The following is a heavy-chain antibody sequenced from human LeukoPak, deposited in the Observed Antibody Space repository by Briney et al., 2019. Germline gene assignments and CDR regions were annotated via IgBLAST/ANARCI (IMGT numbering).Heavy chain of an antibody. J-gene: IGHJ4*02. CDR3: AREIGPIQLHLWGSAFDY. Sequence: ASVKVSCKASGYTFTGYYMHWVRQAPGQGLEWMGWINPSGGSRSYAQKFQGRLTVTRDTSTSTVYMELSSLRSEDTAVYYCAREIGPIQLHLWGSAFDYWGQGTLVTVSS. V-gene: IGHV1-46*01. D-gene: IGHD5-18*01. CDR1: GYTFTGYY. CDR2: INPSGGSR.